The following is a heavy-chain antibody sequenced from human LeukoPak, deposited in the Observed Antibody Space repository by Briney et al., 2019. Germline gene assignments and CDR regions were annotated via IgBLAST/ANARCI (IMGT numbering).Heavy chain of an antibody. V-gene: IGHV3-48*03. Sequence: GGSLRLSCAASGFTFCSYEMNWVRQAPGKGLEWVSYISSSGSTIYYADSVKGRFTISRDNAKNSLYLQMNSLRAEDTALYYCAREGPNTYYDFWSGSPLNYYYYYMDVWGKGTTVTVSS. CDR3: AREGPNTYYDFWSGSPLNYYYYYMDV. CDR2: ISSSGSTI. CDR1: GFTFCSYE. D-gene: IGHD3-3*01. J-gene: IGHJ6*03.